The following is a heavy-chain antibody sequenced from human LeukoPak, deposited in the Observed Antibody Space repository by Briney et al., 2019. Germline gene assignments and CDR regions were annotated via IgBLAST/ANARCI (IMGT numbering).Heavy chain of an antibody. CDR2: FDPEDGET. CDR3: ARSGGVNPTAWYFDL. J-gene: IGHJ2*01. D-gene: IGHD3-10*01. CDR1: GYTLTELS. Sequence: ASVKVSCKVSGYTLTELSMHWVRQAPGKGLEWMGGFDPEDGETIYAQKFQGRVTITADESTSTAYMELSRLRSEDTAVYYCARSGGVNPTAWYFDLWGRGTLVTVSS. V-gene: IGHV1-24*01.